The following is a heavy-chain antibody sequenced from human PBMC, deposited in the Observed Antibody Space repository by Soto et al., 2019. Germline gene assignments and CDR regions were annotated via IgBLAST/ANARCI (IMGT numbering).Heavy chain of an antibody. V-gene: IGHV3-73*01. CDR2: IRSKGNSYAT. CDR3: TRLLSDAFDI. CDR1: GYTYCGSA. J-gene: IGHJ3*02. Sequence: QAGGSRRLSWAPSGYTYCGSAMHWVRQAYGKGLEWVGRIRSKGNSYATAYAASVKGRFTISRDDSKNTAYLQMNSLKTEDTAVYYCTRLLSDAFDIWGQGTMVTVSS.